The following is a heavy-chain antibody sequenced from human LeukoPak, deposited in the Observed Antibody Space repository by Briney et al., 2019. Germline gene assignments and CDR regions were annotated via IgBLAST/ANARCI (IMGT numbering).Heavy chain of an antibody. Sequence: PSETLSLTCTVSGGSISSNSYYWGRIRQPPGKGLEWIGSIYYSGSPYYNPSLKSRVTISVDTSKNQFSLKVSSVTAADTAVYYCARWRTAKTGFDYWGQGTLVTVSS. CDR3: ARWRTAKTGFDY. V-gene: IGHV4-39*01. J-gene: IGHJ4*02. CDR2: IYYSGSP. CDR1: GGSISSNSYY. D-gene: IGHD1-1*01.